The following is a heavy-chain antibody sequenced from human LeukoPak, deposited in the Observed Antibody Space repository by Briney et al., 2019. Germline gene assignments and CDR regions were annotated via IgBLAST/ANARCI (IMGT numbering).Heavy chain of an antibody. CDR1: GGTFSSYA. Sequence: ASVKVSCKASGGTFSSYAISWVRQAPGQGLEWMGGIIPIFGTANYAQKFQGRVTITTDESTSTAYMELSSLRSEDTAVYYCARHVSDSSHFDYWGQGTLVTVSS. J-gene: IGHJ4*02. D-gene: IGHD3-22*01. V-gene: IGHV1-69*05. CDR2: IIPIFGTA. CDR3: ARHVSDSSHFDY.